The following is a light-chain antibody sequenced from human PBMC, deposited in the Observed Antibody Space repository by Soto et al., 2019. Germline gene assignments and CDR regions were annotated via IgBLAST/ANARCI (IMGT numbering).Light chain of an antibody. CDR2: GAS. CDR1: QSVSSDY. Sequence: EIVLTQSPGTLSLSPGERATLSCRASQSVSSDYLAWYQQKPGQAPRLLIYGASSRATGIPDRFSGSGSGTDFTLTISRLEPEDFAVYYCQQYGTSPVTFGAGTKVEIK. J-gene: IGKJ4*01. CDR3: QQYGTSPVT. V-gene: IGKV3-20*01.